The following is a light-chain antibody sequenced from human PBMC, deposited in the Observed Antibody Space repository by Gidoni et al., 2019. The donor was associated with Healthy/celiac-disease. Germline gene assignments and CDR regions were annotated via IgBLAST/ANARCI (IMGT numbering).Light chain of an antibody. CDR3: QAWDSSTAV. Sequence: SYELTQPPPVSVSPGQTASITCSGDKLGDKYACWYQQKPGQSPVLVSYQDSKRPSGIPERFSGSNSGNTATLTISGTQAMDEADYYCQAWDSSTAVFGGGTQLTV. CDR2: QDS. J-gene: IGLJ3*02. V-gene: IGLV3-1*01. CDR1: KLGDKY.